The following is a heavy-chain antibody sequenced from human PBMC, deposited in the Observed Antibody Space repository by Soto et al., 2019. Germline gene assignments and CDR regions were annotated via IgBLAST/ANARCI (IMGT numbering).Heavy chain of an antibody. CDR1: GYTFTIYG. V-gene: IGHV1-18*01. CDR2: ISGYNGNT. Sequence: ASVKVSCKASGYTFTIYGVNWVRQAPGQGLEWMGWISGYNGNTNYAQKFQGRVTMTTDTSTSTAYMELRSLRSDDTAVYFCARGDLGATPDYWGQGTLVTVSS. CDR3: ARGDLGATPDY. D-gene: IGHD2-21*02. J-gene: IGHJ4*02.